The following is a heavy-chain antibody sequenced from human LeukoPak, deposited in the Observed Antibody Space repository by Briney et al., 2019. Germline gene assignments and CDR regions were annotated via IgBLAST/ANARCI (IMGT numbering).Heavy chain of an antibody. CDR1: GFTFSSFA. D-gene: IGHD6-13*01. J-gene: IGHJ4*02. Sequence: PGGSLRLSCAASGFTFSSFAMNWVRQAPGKGLEWVSTMSGDATSTYYADSVKGRFTISRDNSKNTLYLQVNSLRAEDTAVYYCAKRTSGSSWYSSDYWGQGTLVTVSS. V-gene: IGHV3-23*01. CDR3: AKRTSGSSWYSSDY. CDR2: MSGDATST.